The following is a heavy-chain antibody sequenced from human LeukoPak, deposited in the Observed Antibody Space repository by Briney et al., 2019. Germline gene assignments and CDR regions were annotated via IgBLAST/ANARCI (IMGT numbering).Heavy chain of an antibody. V-gene: IGHV1-2*02. CDR1: GYTFTDYH. Sequence: GASVKVSCKASGYTFTDYHIHWVRQAPGQGLEWMGWINPNGGGTNYAGKFQGRVTMTSDTSISTAYMDLSRLRSDDTAVYYCAREKFVVVPAAEGGRFDPWGQGTLVTVSS. CDR2: INPNGGGT. CDR3: AREKFVVVPAAEGGRFDP. D-gene: IGHD2-2*01. J-gene: IGHJ5*02.